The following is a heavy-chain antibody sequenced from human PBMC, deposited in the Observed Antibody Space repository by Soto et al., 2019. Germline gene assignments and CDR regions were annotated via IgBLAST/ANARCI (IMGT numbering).Heavy chain of an antibody. CDR2: ISPDGSRF. J-gene: IGHJ5*02. V-gene: IGHV3-7*01. CDR1: GFIFSNHW. CDR3: ARDSGYYGSGSYPPYNWFDP. Sequence: PGGSLRLSCAASGFIFSNHWLSWSRQAPGKGLEWVANISPDGSRFSYADSVNGRFTISRDNAKNTLYLQMNSLRAEDTAVYYCARDSGYYGSGSYPPYNWFDPWGQGTLVTVSS. D-gene: IGHD3-10*01.